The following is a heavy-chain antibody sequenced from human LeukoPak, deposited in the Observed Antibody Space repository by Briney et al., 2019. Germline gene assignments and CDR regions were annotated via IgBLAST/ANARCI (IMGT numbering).Heavy chain of an antibody. CDR3: AREILRRGWFDT. CDR1: GYTFTSYG. Sequence: ASVKVSCKASGYTFTSYGISWVRQAPGQGLEWMGWISAYNGNTNYAQKLQGRVTMTTDTSTSTAYMGLRSLRSDDTAVYYCAREILRRGWFDTWGQGTLITVSS. D-gene: IGHD3-16*01. V-gene: IGHV1-18*01. CDR2: ISAYNGNT. J-gene: IGHJ5*02.